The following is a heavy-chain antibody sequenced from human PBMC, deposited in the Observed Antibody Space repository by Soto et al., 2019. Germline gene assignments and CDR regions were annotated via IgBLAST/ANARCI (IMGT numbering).Heavy chain of an antibody. CDR2: IRSKAYGGTT. J-gene: IGHJ4*02. Sequence: EVQLVESGGGLVQPGRSLRLSCTASGFTFSDYTMSWFRQAPGKGLEWVGFIRSKAYGGTTEHAASVKGIFTISRDDSKSIAYLQMNSLKAEDTAVYHCTRDGRYSGYPPPAFWGPGTLVTVSS. V-gene: IGHV3-49*03. CDR1: GFTFSDYT. CDR3: TRDGRYSGYPPPAF. D-gene: IGHD5-12*01.